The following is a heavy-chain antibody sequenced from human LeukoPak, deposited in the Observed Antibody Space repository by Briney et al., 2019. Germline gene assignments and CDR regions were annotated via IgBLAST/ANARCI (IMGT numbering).Heavy chain of an antibody. CDR1: GFTFSSYS. D-gene: IGHD3-22*01. Sequence: GGSLRLSCAASGFTFSSYSMNWVRQAPGKGLEWVSPISSSSSYIYYADSVKGRFTISRDNAKNSLYMQMNSLRAEDTAVYYCARDQSRHYYDSSGSGYWGQGTLVTVSS. J-gene: IGHJ4*02. V-gene: IGHV3-21*01. CDR3: ARDQSRHYYDSSGSGY. CDR2: ISSSSSYI.